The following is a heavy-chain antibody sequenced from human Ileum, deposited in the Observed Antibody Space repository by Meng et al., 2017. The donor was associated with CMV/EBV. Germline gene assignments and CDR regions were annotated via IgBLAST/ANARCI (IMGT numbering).Heavy chain of an antibody. Sequence: GESLKISCAASGFTFSSYWMHWVRQVPGKGLVWVSRINSDGSSTSYADSVKGRFTVSRDSAKNMLYLQMNRLRAEDTAVYYCAKGGATVKDYWGQGTLVTVSS. CDR2: INSDGSST. V-gene: IGHV3-74*01. CDR1: GFTFSSYW. CDR3: AKGGATVKDY. J-gene: IGHJ4*02. D-gene: IGHD4-17*01.